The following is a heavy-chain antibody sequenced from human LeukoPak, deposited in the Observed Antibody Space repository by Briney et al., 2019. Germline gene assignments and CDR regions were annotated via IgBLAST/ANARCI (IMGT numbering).Heavy chain of an antibody. CDR2: INPNSGGT. Sequence: ASVKVSCKASGYTFTGYYMHWVRQAPGQGLEWMGWINPNSGGTNYAQKFQGRVTMTRDTSISTAYMELSSLRSEDTAVYYCARRSGYYPDAFDIWGQGTMVTVSS. D-gene: IGHD3-22*01. CDR1: GYTFTGYY. V-gene: IGHV1-2*02. CDR3: ARRSGYYPDAFDI. J-gene: IGHJ3*02.